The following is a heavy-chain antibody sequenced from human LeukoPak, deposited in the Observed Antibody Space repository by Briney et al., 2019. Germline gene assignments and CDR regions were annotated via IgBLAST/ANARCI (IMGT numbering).Heavy chain of an antibody. D-gene: IGHD3-3*01. Sequence: ASVKVSCKASGGTFSSYAISWVRQAPGQGLEWMGGIIPIFGTANYAQKFQGRVTMTRDTSTSTVYMELSSLKSEDTAVYFCARGRPYYDFWSGYYRGYYFDYWGQGTLVTVSP. J-gene: IGHJ4*02. CDR2: IIPIFGTA. CDR3: ARGRPYYDFWSGYYRGYYFDY. CDR1: GGTFSSYA. V-gene: IGHV1-69*05.